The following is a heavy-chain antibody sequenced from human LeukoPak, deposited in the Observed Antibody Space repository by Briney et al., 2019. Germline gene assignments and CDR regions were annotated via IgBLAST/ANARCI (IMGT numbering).Heavy chain of an antibody. CDR1: GYTLTDLS. CDR3: ATIDLDV. CDR2: VDREDGEK. V-gene: IGHV1-24*01. Sequence: ASVKVSCKLSGYTLTDLSMNWVRQAPGKGLEWMGGVDREDGEKVYAEKSQGRVTMTEDTSTDTAYMELRSLRSGDTAVYYCATIDLDVWGQGTTVTVS. J-gene: IGHJ6*02.